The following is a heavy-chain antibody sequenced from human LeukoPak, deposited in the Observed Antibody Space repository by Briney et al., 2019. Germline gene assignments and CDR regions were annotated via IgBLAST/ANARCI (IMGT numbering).Heavy chain of an antibody. V-gene: IGHV4-4*09. CDR1: GDSVTGYY. J-gene: IGHJ6*03. Sequence: SETLSLTCTVFGDSVTGYYLNWVRQPPGKGPEWIGYIYSTGTTNYSPSLSSRVTISVDTSKNQLSLNLRFVTATDTAVYHCARHNPPPTGFCSGTSCFMSGSQYFYMDVWGKGTSVTVS. CDR2: IYSTGTT. CDR3: ARHNPPPTGFCSGTSCFMSGSQYFYMDV. D-gene: IGHD2-2*01.